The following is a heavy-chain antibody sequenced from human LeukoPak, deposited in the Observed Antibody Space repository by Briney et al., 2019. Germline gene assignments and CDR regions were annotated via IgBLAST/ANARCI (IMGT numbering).Heavy chain of an antibody. Sequence: ASVKVSCKVSGYTPTELSMHWVRQPPGKGLEWMGGFDPEDGETIYAQKFQGRVTMTEDTSTDTAYMELSSLRSEDTAVYYCATGVWWDLDSVAHPDYWGQGTLVTVSS. CDR1: GYTPTELS. J-gene: IGHJ4*02. V-gene: IGHV1-24*01. CDR3: ATGVWWDLDSVAHPDY. CDR2: FDPEDGET. D-gene: IGHD1-26*01.